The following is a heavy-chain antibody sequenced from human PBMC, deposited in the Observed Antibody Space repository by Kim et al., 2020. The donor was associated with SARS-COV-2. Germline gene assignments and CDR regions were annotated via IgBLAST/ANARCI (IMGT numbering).Heavy chain of an antibody. D-gene: IGHD3-3*02. V-gene: IGHV3-73*01. J-gene: IGHJ3*01. CDR3: TRIPGTTLAFLDAFD. Sequence: GGSLRLSCVASGFTFSDSPIHWGRQASGKGLEWVGRIRSRLNSYAKGYGASVKGRFTISRDASKKTAYLQMNSLKIEDTAIYYCTRIPGTTLAFLDAFD. CDR1: GFTFSDSP. CDR2: IRSRLNSYAK.